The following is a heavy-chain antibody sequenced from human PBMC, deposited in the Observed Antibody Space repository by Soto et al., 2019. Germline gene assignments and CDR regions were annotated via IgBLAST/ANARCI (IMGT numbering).Heavy chain of an antibody. D-gene: IGHD3-16*02. V-gene: IGHV3-7*01. CDR3: ARVRYPGYYYYYTDV. CDR2: IKQDGSEK. J-gene: IGHJ6*03. Sequence: EVQLVESGGGLVQPGGALRRSCAATGFTFSSYWMSWVRQAPGKGLEWVANIKQDGSEKYYVDSVKGRFTISRDNAKNSLYLTMNSLRAEDTAVYYCARVRYPGYYYYYTDVWGKGTTVTVSS. CDR1: GFTFSSYW.